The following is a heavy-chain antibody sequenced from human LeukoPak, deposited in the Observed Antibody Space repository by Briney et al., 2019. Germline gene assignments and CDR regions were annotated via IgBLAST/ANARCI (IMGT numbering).Heavy chain of an antibody. V-gene: IGHV3-23*01. CDR3: AKGYYDSSGYYPNVASDY. CDR1: GFSLSSYV. J-gene: IGHJ4*02. Sequence: GGSLILYCAASGFSLSSYVMTWVRQAPGKGLEWVSGISGSGTHYADSVKGRFTISRDNSKNMLYLQMNSLSAEDTAVYYCAKGYYDSSGYYPNVASDYWGQGTLVTVSS. D-gene: IGHD3-22*01. CDR2: ISGSGT.